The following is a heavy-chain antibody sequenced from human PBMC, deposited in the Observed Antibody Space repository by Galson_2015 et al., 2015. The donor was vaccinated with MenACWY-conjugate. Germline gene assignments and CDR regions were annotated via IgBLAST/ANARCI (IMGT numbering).Heavy chain of an antibody. D-gene: IGHD3-3*01. J-gene: IGHJ4*02. V-gene: IGHV1-69*13. CDR2: IITLFGTA. CDR1: GGTFNSFA. CDR3: ARVEGVGGLYFFDY. Sequence: SVKVSCKASGGTFNSFAINWVRQAPGQGLEWMAGIITLFGTANYAQRFQGRLTITADESTSTAYMELRSLRLEDTALYYCARVEGVGGLYFFDYWGQGTQVTVSS.